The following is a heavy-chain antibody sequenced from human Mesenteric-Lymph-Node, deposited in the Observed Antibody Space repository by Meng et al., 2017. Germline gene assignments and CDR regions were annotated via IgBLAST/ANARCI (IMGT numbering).Heavy chain of an antibody. Sequence: QGQLQQWGAGLLKPSEPLSLTCAVYGGSFSGYYWSWIRQPPGKGLEWIGEINHSGSTNYNPSLKSRVTISVDTSKNQFSLKLSSVTAADTAVYFCAREAYGSGRRWLHPWGQGTLVTVSS. D-gene: IGHD3-10*01. J-gene: IGHJ5*02. CDR2: INHSGST. CDR3: AREAYGSGRRWLHP. V-gene: IGHV4-34*01. CDR1: GGSFSGYY.